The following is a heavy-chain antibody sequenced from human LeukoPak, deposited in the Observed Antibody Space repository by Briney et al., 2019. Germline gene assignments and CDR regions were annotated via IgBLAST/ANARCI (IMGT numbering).Heavy chain of an antibody. D-gene: IGHD6-13*01. Sequence: ASVKVSCKASGYTFTGYYMHWVQQAPGQGLEWMGWINPNSGGTNYAQKFQGRVTMTRDTSISTAYLELSRLRSDDTAVYYCARGGIALSYYGMDVWGQGTTVTVSS. J-gene: IGHJ6*02. CDR2: INPNSGGT. V-gene: IGHV1-2*02. CDR1: GYTFTGYY. CDR3: ARGGIALSYYGMDV.